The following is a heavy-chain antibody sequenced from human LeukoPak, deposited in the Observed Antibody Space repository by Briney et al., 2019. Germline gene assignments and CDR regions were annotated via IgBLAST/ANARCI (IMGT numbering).Heavy chain of an antibody. CDR3: ARARADHCSSTSCNIWFDP. V-gene: IGHV4-59*01. CDR1: GGSISSYY. Sequence: PSETLSLTCTVSGGSISSYYWSWIRQPPGKGLEWIGYIYYSGSTNYNPSLKSRVTISVDTSKNQFSLKLSSVTAADTAVYYCARARADHCSSTSCNIWFDPWGQGTLVTVSS. D-gene: IGHD2-2*01. CDR2: IYYSGST. J-gene: IGHJ5*02.